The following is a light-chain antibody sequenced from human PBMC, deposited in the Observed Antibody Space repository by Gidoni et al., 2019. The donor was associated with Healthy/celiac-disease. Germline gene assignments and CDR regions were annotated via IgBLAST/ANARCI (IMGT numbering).Light chain of an antibody. V-gene: IGLV1-44*01. CDR2: SNN. CDR3: AACDDSLNGVV. CDR1: SSNIGSNT. Sequence: QSVLTQPPSASGTPGQRVTISCSGSSSNIGSNTVNCYQQLPGTAPKLLIYSNNQRPSGVPDPFSGSKSGTSASLAISGLQSEDEADYYCAACDDSLNGVVFGGGTKLTVL. J-gene: IGLJ2*01.